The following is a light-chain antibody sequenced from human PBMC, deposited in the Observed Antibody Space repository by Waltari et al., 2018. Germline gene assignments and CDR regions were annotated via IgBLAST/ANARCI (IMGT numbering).Light chain of an antibody. CDR3: CSYAGSYNVL. CDR1: SSDVGTYNF. J-gene: IGLJ2*01. CDR2: DVS. Sequence: QSALTQPRSVSGSPGQSVTISCTGTSSDVGTYNFVSWYQQRPGKVPKVMISDVSKRLAGVPDRFSGSTSGNTASLTISGLQAEDEADYYCCSYAGSYNVLIGGGTKLTVL. V-gene: IGLV2-11*01.